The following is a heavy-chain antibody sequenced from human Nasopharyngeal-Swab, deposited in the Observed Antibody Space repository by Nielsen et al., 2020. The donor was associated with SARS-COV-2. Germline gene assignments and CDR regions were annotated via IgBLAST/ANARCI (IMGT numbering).Heavy chain of an antibody. J-gene: IGHJ6*03. Sequence: SVKVSCKASGGTFSSYAISWVRQAPGQRLEWMGGIIPIFGTANYAQKFQGRVTITADESTSTAYMELSSLRSEDTAVYYCARVRVAARRGEDYYYMDVWGKGTTVTVSS. CDR3: ARVRVAARRGEDYYYMDV. D-gene: IGHD6-6*01. CDR2: IIPIFGTA. V-gene: IGHV1-69*13. CDR1: GGTFSSYA.